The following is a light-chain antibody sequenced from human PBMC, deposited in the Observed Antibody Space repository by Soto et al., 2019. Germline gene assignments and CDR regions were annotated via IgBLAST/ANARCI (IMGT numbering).Light chain of an antibody. V-gene: IGKV1-5*03. CDR2: KAS. Sequence: DIQMTQSPSTLSASVGDRVTITCRASQSISSWLAWYQQKPGKAPNLLIYKASSLESGVPSRFSGSGSGTEFTLTISSLQNDDFATYYCQQYNSYWTVGQGTKV. J-gene: IGKJ1*01. CDR3: QQYNSYWT. CDR1: QSISSW.